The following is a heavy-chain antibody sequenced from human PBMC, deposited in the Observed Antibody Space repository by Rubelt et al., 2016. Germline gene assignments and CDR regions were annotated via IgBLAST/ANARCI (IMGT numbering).Heavy chain of an antibody. D-gene: IGHD6-13*01. CDR1: GYNFTDYH. J-gene: IGHJ4*02. CDR3: ARDGIAAAVDY. Sequence: QVHLVQSGAEVKKPGASVKVSCKASGYNFTDYHIHWVRQAPGQGLEWMGRITPYNDHTNYAQNLQGRVTMTADTSTSTAYMELRSRRSDDTAVYYCARDGIAAAVDYWGQGTLVTVSS. V-gene: IGHV1-18*04. CDR2: ITPYNDHT.